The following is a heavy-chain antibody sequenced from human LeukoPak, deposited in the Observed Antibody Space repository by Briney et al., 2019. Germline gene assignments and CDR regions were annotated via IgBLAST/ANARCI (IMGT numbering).Heavy chain of an antibody. CDR2: IKFDGSEI. Sequence: GGSLRLSCAASGFSLSDYWMTWVRQAPGKALECVGNIKFDGSEIYYLDSVRGRFSISRDNAKNPLYLQMNILRVEDTAVYYCTRDLNHDSSGWGQGTLVTVSS. V-gene: IGHV3-7*01. J-gene: IGHJ4*02. CDR1: GFSLSDYW. CDR3: TRDLNHDSSG. D-gene: IGHD3-22*01.